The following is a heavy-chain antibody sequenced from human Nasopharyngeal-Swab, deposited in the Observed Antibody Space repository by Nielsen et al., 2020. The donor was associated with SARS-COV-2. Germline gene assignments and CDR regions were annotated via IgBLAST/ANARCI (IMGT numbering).Heavy chain of an antibody. CDR3: ARDPRRWLCGYFDY. V-gene: IGHV3-33*01. Sequence: WIRQPPGKGLARVAVIWYDGRNNYYADSVKGRFTISKDNSQNTLYLQMNSQRAEDAAVYYCARDPRRWLCGYFDYWGQGTLVTVSS. D-gene: IGHD4-23*01. CDR2: IWYDGRNN. J-gene: IGHJ4*02.